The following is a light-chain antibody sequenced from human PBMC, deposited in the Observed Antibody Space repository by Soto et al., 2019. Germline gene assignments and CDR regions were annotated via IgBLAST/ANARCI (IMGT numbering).Light chain of an antibody. Sequence: QSVLTQPASVSGAPGQTVTISCTGSSSNIGAGYAVPWYQHLPGTAPKLLLFGNSNRPSGVPDRFSGSKSGTAASLAITGLQAEDEADYYCQSFDTSLSGFYVFGTGTKLTVL. V-gene: IGLV1-40*01. CDR1: SSNIGAGYA. CDR2: GNS. J-gene: IGLJ1*01. CDR3: QSFDTSLSGFYV.